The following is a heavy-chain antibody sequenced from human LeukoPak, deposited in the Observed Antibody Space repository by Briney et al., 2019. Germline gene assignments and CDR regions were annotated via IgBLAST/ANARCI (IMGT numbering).Heavy chain of an antibody. CDR3: ARDLGMAIVVPAAGRGFDY. J-gene: IGHJ4*02. D-gene: IGHD2-2*01. V-gene: IGHV3-11*01. Sequence: PGGSLRLSCAASGFTFSDYYMSWIRQAPGKGLEWVSYISSSGSTIYCADSVKGRFTISRDNAKNSLYLQMNSLRAEDTAVYYCARDLGMAIVVPAAGRGFDYWGQGTLVTVSS. CDR1: GFTFSDYY. CDR2: ISSSGSTI.